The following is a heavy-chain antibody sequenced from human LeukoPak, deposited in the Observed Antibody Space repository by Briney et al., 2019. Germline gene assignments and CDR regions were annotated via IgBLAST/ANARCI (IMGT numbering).Heavy chain of an antibody. D-gene: IGHD3-10*01. CDR1: GGSISSYY. Sequence: SETLSLTCTVSGGSISSYYWSWIRQPPGKGLEWIGYIYYSGSTNYNPSLKSRVTISVDTSKNQFSLKLSSVTAADTAVYYCGRRKGRITMVRGVTPNWFDPWGQGTLVTVSS. CDR3: GRRKGRITMVRGVTPNWFDP. J-gene: IGHJ5*02. CDR2: IYYSGST. V-gene: IGHV4-59*01.